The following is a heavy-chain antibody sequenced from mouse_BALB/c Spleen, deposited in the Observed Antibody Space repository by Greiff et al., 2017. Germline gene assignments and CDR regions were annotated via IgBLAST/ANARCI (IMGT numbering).Heavy chain of an antibody. CDR3: ARFDGYYLYAMDY. Sequence: EVQLQESGPGLVKPSQSLSLTCTVTGYSITSDYAWNWIRQFPGNKLEWMGYISYSGSTSYNPSLKSRISITRDTSKNQFFLQLNSVTTEDTATYYCARFDGYYLYAMDYWGQGTSVTVSS. CDR2: ISYSGST. V-gene: IGHV3-2*02. CDR1: GYSITSDYA. D-gene: IGHD2-3*01. J-gene: IGHJ4*01.